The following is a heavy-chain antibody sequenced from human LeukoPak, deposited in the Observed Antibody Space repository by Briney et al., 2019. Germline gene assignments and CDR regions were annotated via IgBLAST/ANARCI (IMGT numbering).Heavy chain of an antibody. Sequence: SETLSLTCTVSGGSISSYYWSWIRQPPGKGLEWIGYIYYSGSTRYNPSLKSRVTISVDTSKNQFSLKLSSVTAADTAVYYCARGVDIVATLFDYWGQGTLVTVSS. D-gene: IGHD5-12*01. J-gene: IGHJ4*02. CDR1: GGSISSYY. CDR2: IYYSGST. V-gene: IGHV4-59*01. CDR3: ARGVDIVATLFDY.